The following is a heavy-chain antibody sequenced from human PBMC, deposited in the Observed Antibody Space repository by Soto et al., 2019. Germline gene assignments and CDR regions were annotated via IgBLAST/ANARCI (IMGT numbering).Heavy chain of an antibody. V-gene: IGHV4-31*03. CDR3: ARDAPLYYDFWSGFPPRYYYYYGMDV. CDR2: IYYSGST. Sequence: QVQLQESGPGLVKPSQTLSLTCTVSGGSISSGGYYWSWIRQHPGKGLEWIGYIYYSGSTYYNPSLKSRVTLSVDTSKNQFSLKLSSVTAADTAVYYCARDAPLYYDFWSGFPPRYYYYYGMDVWGQGTTVTVSS. D-gene: IGHD3-3*01. J-gene: IGHJ6*02. CDR1: GGSISSGGYY.